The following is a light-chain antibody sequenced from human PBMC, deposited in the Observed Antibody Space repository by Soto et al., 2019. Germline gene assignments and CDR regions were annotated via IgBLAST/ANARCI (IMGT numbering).Light chain of an antibody. CDR1: SSNIGKYY. V-gene: IGLV1-51*02. J-gene: IGLJ1*01. CDR2: END. CDR3: GTWDSSLTTFV. Sequence: QSALTQPPSVSAAPGQKVTMSCSGSSSNIGKYYVSWHQQLPGTAPKLLIYENDKRPSGIPDRFSGSKSGTSATLGITGLQTGDEADYYCGTWDSSLTTFVFGTGTRSPS.